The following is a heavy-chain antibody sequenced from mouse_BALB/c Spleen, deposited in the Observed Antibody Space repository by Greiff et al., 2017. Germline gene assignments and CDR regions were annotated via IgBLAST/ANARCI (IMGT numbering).Heavy chain of an antibody. D-gene: IGHD1-1*01. CDR2: IRSKSNNYAT. Sequence: EVKLEESGGGLVQPKGSLKLSCAASGFTFNTYAMNWVRQAPGKGLEWVARIRSKSNNYATYYADSVKDRFTISRDDSQSMLYLQMNNLKTEDTAMYYCVITTIVATWFAYWGQGTLVTVSA. CDR1: GFTFNTYA. CDR3: VITTIVATWFAY. V-gene: IGHV10-1*02. J-gene: IGHJ3*01.